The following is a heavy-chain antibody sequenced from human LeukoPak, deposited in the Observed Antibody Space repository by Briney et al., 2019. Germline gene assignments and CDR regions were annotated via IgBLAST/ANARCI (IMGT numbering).Heavy chain of an antibody. D-gene: IGHD2-2*01. CDR1: GGSISSYY. CDR3: ARDHSLAKYQLPPLHYYYYMDV. CDR2: IYYSGST. V-gene: IGHV4-59*01. Sequence: SETLSLTCTVSGGSISSYYWSWIRQPPGKGLEWIGYIYYSGSTNYNPSLKSRVTISVDTSKNQFPLKLSSVTAADTAVYYCARDHSLAKYQLPPLHYYYYMDVWGKGTTVTVSS. J-gene: IGHJ6*03.